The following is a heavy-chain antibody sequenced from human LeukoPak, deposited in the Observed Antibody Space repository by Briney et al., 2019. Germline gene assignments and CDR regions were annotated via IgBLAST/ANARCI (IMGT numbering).Heavy chain of an antibody. CDR2: ISAYNGNT. D-gene: IGHD3-22*01. V-gene: IGHV1-18*04. CDR1: GYTFIGHF. J-gene: IGHJ4*02. CDR3: ARDKTYYDSSGIFDY. Sequence: ASVKVSCKASGYTFIGHFIHWVRQAPGQGLEWMGWISAYNGNTNYAQKLQGRVTMTTDTSTSTAYMELRSLRSDDTAVYYCARDKTYYDSSGIFDYWGQGTLVTVSS.